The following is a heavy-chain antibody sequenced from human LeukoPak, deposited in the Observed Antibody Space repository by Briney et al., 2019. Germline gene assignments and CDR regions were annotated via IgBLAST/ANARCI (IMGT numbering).Heavy chain of an antibody. J-gene: IGHJ4*02. D-gene: IGHD2-21*02. CDR3: ARHRGLTALPNQPLDY. Sequence: GESLKISCKGSGYSFTSYWIGWVRQMPGKGLEWMEIIYPGDSDTRHSPSFQGQVTISADKSISTAYLQWSSLKASDTAMYYCARHRGLTALPNQPLDYWGQGTLVTVSS. V-gene: IGHV5-51*01. CDR1: GYSFTSYW. CDR2: IYPGDSDT.